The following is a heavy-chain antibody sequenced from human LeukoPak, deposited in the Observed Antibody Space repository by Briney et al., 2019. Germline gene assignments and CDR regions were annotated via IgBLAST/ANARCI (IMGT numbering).Heavy chain of an antibody. D-gene: IGHD3-22*01. V-gene: IGHV3-21*01. Sequence: GGSLRLSCAASGFTFRSYSMNWVRQAPGKGLEGVSSISSSSSCIYYADSVKGRFTISRDNAKNSLYLQMNSLRAEDTAVYYCARDLVVARYYDSSGYYPPYYGMDVWGQGTTVTVSS. CDR3: ARDLVVARYYDSSGYYPPYYGMDV. CDR2: ISSSSSCI. J-gene: IGHJ6*02. CDR1: GFTFRSYS.